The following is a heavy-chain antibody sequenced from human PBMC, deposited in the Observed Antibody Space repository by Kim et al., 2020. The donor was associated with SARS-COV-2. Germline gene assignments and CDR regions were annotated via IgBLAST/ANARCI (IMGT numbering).Heavy chain of an antibody. D-gene: IGHD5-18*01. CDR1: GFTFDDYG. Sequence: GGSLRLSCAASGFTFDDYGMSWVRQAPGKGLEWVSGINWNGGSTGYADSVKGRFTISRDNAKNSLYLQMNSLRAEDTALYYCARAGIQLWLSVDDAFDIWGQRKMVTVSS. V-gene: IGHV3-20*04. CDR3: ARAGIQLWLSVDDAFDI. CDR2: INWNGGST. J-gene: IGHJ3*02.